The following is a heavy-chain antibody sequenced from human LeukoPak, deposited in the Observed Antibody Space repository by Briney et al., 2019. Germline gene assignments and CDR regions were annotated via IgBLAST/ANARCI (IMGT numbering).Heavy chain of an antibody. J-gene: IGHJ2*01. CDR1: GGSIRTYY. CDR2: INHSGST. V-gene: IGHV4-34*01. CDR3: ARVWLDYGDCFDL. D-gene: IGHD4-17*01. Sequence: SQTLSLTSTVSGGSIRTYYWSWIRQPPGKGLEWIGEINHSGSTNYNPSLKSRVTISVDTSKNQFSLKLSSVTAAGTAVYYCARVWLDYGDCFDLWGRGTLVTVSS.